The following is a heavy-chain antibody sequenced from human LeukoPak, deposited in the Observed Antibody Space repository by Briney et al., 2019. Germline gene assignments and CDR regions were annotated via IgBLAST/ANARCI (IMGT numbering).Heavy chain of an antibody. CDR1: GGSISSVDYY. J-gene: IGHJ6*02. Sequence: PSQTLSLTCTVSGGSISSVDYYWGWIRQPPGKGLEWIGTFYYSGSTYYTPSLKSRVSISVDTSKNQFSLKLISVTAADTAVYYCARHGPQQYYYYYGLDVWGQGTTVTVSS. V-gene: IGHV4-39*01. CDR2: FYYSGST. CDR3: ARHGPQQYYYYYGLDV. D-gene: IGHD1/OR15-1a*01.